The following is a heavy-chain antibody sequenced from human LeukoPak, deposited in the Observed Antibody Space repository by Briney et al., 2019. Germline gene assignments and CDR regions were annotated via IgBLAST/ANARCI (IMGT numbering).Heavy chain of an antibody. CDR1: GFTFSSYS. J-gene: IGHJ4*02. CDR2: ISSGSIYI. CDR3: ARDLPPGSSGWYLGY. Sequence: GGSLRLSCAASGFTFSSYSMNWVRQAPGKGLEWVSSISSGSIYIYYADSVKGRFTISRDNAKNSLYLQMNSLRDEDTALYYCARDLPPGSSGWYLGYWGQGTLVTVSS. V-gene: IGHV3-21*01. D-gene: IGHD6-19*01.